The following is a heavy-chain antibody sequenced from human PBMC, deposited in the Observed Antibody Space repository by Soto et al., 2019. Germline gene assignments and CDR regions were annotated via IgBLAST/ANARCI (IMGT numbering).Heavy chain of an antibody. CDR3: SRARYCTSPSCYNHYYYGMDI. CDR2: IGVYNGNT. D-gene: IGHD2-2*02. Sequence: QEQLVQSGGEVKKPGASVRVSCKASGYTFTKYGITWVRQAPGQGLEWMGWIGVYNGNTNYARKLQGRVIMTADTSARTAYMELRSLRSDDTAVYYCSRARYCTSPSCYNHYYYGMDIWGQGTTVSVSS. V-gene: IGHV1-18*04. CDR1: GYTFTKYG. J-gene: IGHJ6*02.